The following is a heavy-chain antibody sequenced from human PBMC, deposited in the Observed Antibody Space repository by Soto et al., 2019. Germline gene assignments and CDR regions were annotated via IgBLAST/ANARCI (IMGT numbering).Heavy chain of an antibody. CDR2: INAGNGNT. CDR1: GYTFTNYA. J-gene: IGHJ4*02. V-gene: IGHV1-3*01. Sequence: ASVKVSCKASGYTFTNYAMHWVRQSPGQRLEWMGWINAGNGNTKYSQKFQGRVTITRDTSASTAYMELSSLRSEDTAVYYCARDSITYYYGSGPPDYWRQGSLVTVSS. CDR3: ARDSITYYYGSGPPDY. D-gene: IGHD3-10*01.